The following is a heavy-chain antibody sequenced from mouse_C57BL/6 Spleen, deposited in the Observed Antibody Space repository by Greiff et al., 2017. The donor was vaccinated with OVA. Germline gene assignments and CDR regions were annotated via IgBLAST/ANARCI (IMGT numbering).Heavy chain of an antibody. D-gene: IGHD3-2*02. CDR2: IYPGSGNT. Sequence: QVQLKQSGAELVRPGASVKLSCKASGYTFTDYYINWVKQRPGQGLEWIARIYPGSGNTYYNEKFKGKATLTAEKSSSTAYMQLSSLTSEDSAVYFCARELRQQGAWFAYWGQGTLVTVSA. CDR1: GYTFTDYY. V-gene: IGHV1-76*01. CDR3: ARELRQQGAWFAY. J-gene: IGHJ3*01.